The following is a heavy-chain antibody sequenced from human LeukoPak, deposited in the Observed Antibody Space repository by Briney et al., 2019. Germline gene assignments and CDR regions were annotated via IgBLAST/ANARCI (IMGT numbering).Heavy chain of an antibody. D-gene: IGHD6-6*01. V-gene: IGHV3-21*01. CDR2: ISSSGSYI. J-gene: IGHJ4*02. CDR1: GFTFSSYS. Sequence: PGGSLRLSCAASGFTFSSYSMNWVRQAPGEGLEWVSAISSSGSYIYYADSVKGRFTISRDNAKNSLYLQMNSLRAEDTAVYYCARGATYSSSSPDYWGQGTLVTVSS. CDR3: ARGATYSSSSPDY.